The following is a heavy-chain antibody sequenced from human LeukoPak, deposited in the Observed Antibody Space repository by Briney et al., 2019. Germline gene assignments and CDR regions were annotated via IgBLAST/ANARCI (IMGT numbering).Heavy chain of an antibody. V-gene: IGHV3-20*04. CDR1: GFTFDDYG. CDR3: AKDKVGYSYGYYFDY. D-gene: IGHD5-18*01. Sequence: GGSLRLSCAASGFTFDDYGMSWVRQAPGKGLEWVSGINWNGGSTGYADSVKGRFTISRDNSKNTLYLQMNSLRAEDTAVYYCAKDKVGYSYGYYFDYWGQGTLVTVSS. CDR2: INWNGGST. J-gene: IGHJ4*02.